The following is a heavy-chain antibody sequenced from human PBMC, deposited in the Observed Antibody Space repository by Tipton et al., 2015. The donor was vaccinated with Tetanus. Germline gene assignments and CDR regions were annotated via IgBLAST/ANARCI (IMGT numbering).Heavy chain of an antibody. D-gene: IGHD3-3*01. CDR2: IIPIFGTI. J-gene: IGHJ6*02. V-gene: IGHV1-69*06. Sequence: QSGPEVKKPGSSVKVSCETSGGSFSTYVTSWVRQAPGQGLEWMGSIIPIFGTITYAQKFQGRVTITADKSTNTAHMSLSGLRSEDTAVYYCARSSVTGQEVLETMSEQTYYHYYSMDVWGQGTTVTVSS. CDR3: ARSSVTGQEVLETMSEQTYYHYYSMDV. CDR1: GGSFSTYV.